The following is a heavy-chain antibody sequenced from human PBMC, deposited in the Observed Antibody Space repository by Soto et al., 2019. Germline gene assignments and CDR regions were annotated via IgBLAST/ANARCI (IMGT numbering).Heavy chain of an antibody. D-gene: IGHD1-26*01. CDR1: GFAFRHNY. V-gene: IGHV3-11*01. J-gene: IGHJ5*02. Sequence: GGSLRLSCTVSGFAFRHNYLTWIRQAPGKGLEWLSYISTSGSPAYYADSVKGRFTISTDNAKKSLYLQMDSLRAEDTGVYYCATGGSYYEAWGQGTLVTVSS. CDR3: ATGGSYYEA. CDR2: ISTSGSPA.